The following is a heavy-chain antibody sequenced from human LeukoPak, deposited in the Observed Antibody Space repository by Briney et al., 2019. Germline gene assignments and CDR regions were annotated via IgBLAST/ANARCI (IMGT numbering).Heavy chain of an antibody. CDR3: ARTRMFGDDAFDI. V-gene: IGHV4-59*08. J-gene: IGHJ3*02. D-gene: IGHD3-10*02. CDR2: IYYSGST. Sequence: PSETLSLTCTVSGGSISSYYWSWIRQPPGKGLGWIGYIYYSGSTNYNPSRKSRVTISVDTSKNQFSLKLSSVTAADTAVYYCARTRMFGDDAFDIWGQGTMVTVSS. CDR1: GGSISSYY.